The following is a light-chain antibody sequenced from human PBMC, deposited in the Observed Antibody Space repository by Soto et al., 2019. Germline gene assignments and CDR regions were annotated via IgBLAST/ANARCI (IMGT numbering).Light chain of an antibody. Sequence: QSVLTQPASVSGSPGQSITISCTVTSSDVGSYKFVSWYQQHPGKAPKLLIYEGSKRPSGVSNRFSGSKSGNTASLTISGLQAEDEADYYSCSYAGSGTYLFETGTKVTVL. CDR1: SSDVGSYKF. V-gene: IGLV2-23*01. CDR3: CSYAGSGTYL. CDR2: EGS. J-gene: IGLJ1*01.